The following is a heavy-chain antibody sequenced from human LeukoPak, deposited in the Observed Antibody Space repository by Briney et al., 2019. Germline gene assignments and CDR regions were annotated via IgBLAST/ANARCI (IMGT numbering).Heavy chain of an antibody. V-gene: IGHV3-74*01. CDR2: IDSDGSST. CDR1: GFTFSSYW. CDR3: TRDREQEPTYDF. J-gene: IGHJ4*02. Sequence: PGGSLRLSCATSGFTFSSYWMSWVRQAPGKGLVWVSRIDSDGSSTRYADSVKGRFTISRDNAKNTLYLQMNSLRAEDTGVYYCTRDREQEPTYDFWGQGTLVTVSS. D-gene: IGHD6-13*01.